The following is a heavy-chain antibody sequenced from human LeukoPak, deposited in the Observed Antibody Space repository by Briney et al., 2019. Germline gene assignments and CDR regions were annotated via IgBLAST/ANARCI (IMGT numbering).Heavy chain of an antibody. CDR3: ASGNTYGPDY. D-gene: IGHD5-18*01. CDR2: IRSHETE. Sequence: GGSLRLSCAASGFTFRNSGMHWVRQAPGKGLEWVAFIRSHETEYYADSVKDRVSISRDNSKNTLYLHMNSLRAEDAAVYYCASGNTYGPDYWGQGPLVTVSS. CDR1: GFTFRNSG. J-gene: IGHJ4*02. V-gene: IGHV3-30*02.